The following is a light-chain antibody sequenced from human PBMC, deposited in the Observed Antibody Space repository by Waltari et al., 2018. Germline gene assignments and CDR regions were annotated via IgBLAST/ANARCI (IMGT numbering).Light chain of an antibody. J-gene: IGKJ4*01. CDR1: QDISSY. CDR3: QQHNSHLT. CDR2: AAS. Sequence: DIQMTQSPSSLSASVGDTVTITCRASQDISSYLAWYQQKPGKAPKRLIYAASTLQSGVPSRFSGSGSGTDFTLTISSLQPEDFATYYCQQHNSHLTFGGGTKVEIK. V-gene: IGKV1-16*01.